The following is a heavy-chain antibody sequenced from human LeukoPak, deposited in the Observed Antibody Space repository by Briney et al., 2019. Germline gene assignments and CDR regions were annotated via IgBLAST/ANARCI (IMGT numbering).Heavy chain of an antibody. CDR3: ARGNPYYYDSSGYYYSNWFDP. V-gene: IGHV4-34*01. D-gene: IGHD3-22*01. CDR2: INHSGST. CDR1: GGSFSGYY. Sequence: PSETLSLTCAVYGGSFSGYYWSWIRQPPGKGLEWIGEINHSGSTNYNPSLKSRVTISVDTSKNQLSLKLSSVTAADTAVYYCARGNPYYYDSSGYYYSNWFDPWGQGTLVTVSS. J-gene: IGHJ5*02.